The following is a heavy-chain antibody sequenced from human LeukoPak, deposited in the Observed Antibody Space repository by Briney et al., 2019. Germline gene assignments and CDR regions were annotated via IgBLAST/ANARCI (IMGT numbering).Heavy chain of an antibody. CDR3: ARGSAGYSSGLSREGYFDY. D-gene: IGHD6-19*01. Sequence: PSETLSLTCTVSGGSISSSSYYWGWIRQPPGKGLEWIGSIYYSGSTYYNPSLKSRVTISVDTSKNQFSLKLSSVTAADTAVYYCARGSAGYSSGLSREGYFDYWGQGTLVTVSS. V-gene: IGHV4-39*01. J-gene: IGHJ4*02. CDR1: GGSISSSSYY. CDR2: IYYSGST.